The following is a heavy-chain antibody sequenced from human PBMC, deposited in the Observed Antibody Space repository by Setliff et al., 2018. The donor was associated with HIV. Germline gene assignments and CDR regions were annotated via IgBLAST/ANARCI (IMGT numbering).Heavy chain of an antibody. J-gene: IGHJ4*02. CDR3: ARTPARKGRGVYYFDY. V-gene: IGHV1-18*01. CDR1: GYSFTSYG. Sequence: ASVKVSCKASGYSFTSYGITWVRQAPGQGLEWMGWISAYNGNTNYAQNLQDRVTMTTDTSTSTAYMELRSLKSDDTAVYYCARTPARKGRGVYYFDYWGQGTLVTVSS. CDR2: ISAYNGNT. D-gene: IGHD1-26*01.